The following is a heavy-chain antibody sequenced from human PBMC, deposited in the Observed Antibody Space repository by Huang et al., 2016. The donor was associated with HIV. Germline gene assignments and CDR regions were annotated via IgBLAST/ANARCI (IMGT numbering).Heavy chain of an antibody. CDR1: GDFISSTNYY. V-gene: IGHV4-39*01. CDR2: VYQSGST. Sequence: QLQLQESGPGQVKPSETLSLTCTVSGDFISSTNYYWGWIRQSPGKGLEGVGSVYQSGSTNDSPSRKSRVTLSVDTSRNQFSLRLNSVTAADTAVYYCASQHIGAAATWFWGRGTQVAVSS. J-gene: IGHJ4*02. CDR3: ASQHIGAAATWF. D-gene: IGHD6-13*01.